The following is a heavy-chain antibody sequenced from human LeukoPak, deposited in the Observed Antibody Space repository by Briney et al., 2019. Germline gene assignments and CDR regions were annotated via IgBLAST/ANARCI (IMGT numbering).Heavy chain of an antibody. CDR3: AKVNPAYFDLDP. Sequence: GGSLRLSCAASGFTFSSYGMHWVRQAPGKGLEWVAVISYDGSNKYYADSVKGRFTISRDNSKNTLYLQMNSPRAEDTAVYYCAKVNPAYFDLDPWGQGTLVTVSS. V-gene: IGHV3-30*18. J-gene: IGHJ5*02. CDR1: GFTFSSYG. D-gene: IGHD3-3*01. CDR2: ISYDGSNK.